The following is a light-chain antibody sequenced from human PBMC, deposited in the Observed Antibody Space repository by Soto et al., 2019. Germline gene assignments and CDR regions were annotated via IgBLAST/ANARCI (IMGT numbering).Light chain of an antibody. CDR3: QSYDSSLSGSSV. Sequence: QSVLTQPPSVSGAPGQRVTISCTGCSSNIGAGCEVHWYQHLPGKAPKLLIYGNTNRPSGVPDRFSGSKSGTSASLAITGLQAEDEADYYCQSYDSSLSGSSVFGTGTKLTVL. CDR1: SSNIGAGCE. CDR2: GNT. J-gene: IGLJ1*01. V-gene: IGLV1-40*01.